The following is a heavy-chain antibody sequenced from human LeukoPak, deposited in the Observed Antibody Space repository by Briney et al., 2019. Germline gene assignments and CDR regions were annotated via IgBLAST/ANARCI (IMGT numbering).Heavy chain of an antibody. CDR2: IYYSGST. J-gene: IGHJ5*02. V-gene: IGHV4-59*11. CDR3: ARDRYYYGSGSYYNWFDP. Sequence: SETLSLTCTVSGGSISSHYWSWIRQPPGKGLEWIGYIYYSGSTNYNPSLKSRVTISVDTSKNQFSLKLGSVTAADTAVYYCARDRYYYGSGSYYNWFDPWGQGTLVTVSS. CDR1: GGSISSHY. D-gene: IGHD3-10*01.